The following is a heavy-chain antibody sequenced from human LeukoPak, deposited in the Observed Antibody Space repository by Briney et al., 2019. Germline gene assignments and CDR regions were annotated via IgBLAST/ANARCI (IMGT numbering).Heavy chain of an antibody. V-gene: IGHV1-3*01. D-gene: IGHD3-9*01. Sequence: ASVKVSCKASGYTFTSYAMHWVRQAPGQRLEWMGWINAGNGNTKYSQKFQGRVTITRDTSASTAYMELSSLRSEDTAVYYCAIPDILTGYYLDYWGQGTLVTVSS. J-gene: IGHJ4*02. CDR1: GYTFTSYA. CDR3: AIPDILTGYYLDY. CDR2: INAGNGNT.